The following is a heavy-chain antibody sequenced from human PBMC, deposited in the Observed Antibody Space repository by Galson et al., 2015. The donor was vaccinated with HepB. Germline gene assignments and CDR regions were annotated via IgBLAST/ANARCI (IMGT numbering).Heavy chain of an antibody. V-gene: IGHV3-9*01. D-gene: IGHD2-2*01. J-gene: IGHJ3*02. CDR3: VKGLFALVPAGSDAFDI. Sequence: SLRLSCAASGFSFDEYGMHWVRQAPGKGLEWVSGINWNSGSIAYADSVKGRFTISRDNAKNSLYMQMNSLRAEDTAFYYCVKGLFALVPAGSDAFDIWGQGTMVTVSS. CDR1: GFSFDEYG. CDR2: INWNSGSI.